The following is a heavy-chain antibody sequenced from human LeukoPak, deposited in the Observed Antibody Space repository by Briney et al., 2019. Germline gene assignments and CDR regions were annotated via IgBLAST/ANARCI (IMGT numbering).Heavy chain of an antibody. J-gene: IGHJ5*02. D-gene: IGHD1-7*01. Sequence: GGSLRLSCAASGFTYSSYAMSWVRHAPGKGLEWVSAISGSGGSTYYADSVKGRFTISRDNSKNTLYLQMNSLRAEDTAVYYCAKAGGSYNWNYEGAWFDPWGQGTLVTVSS. CDR1: GFTYSSYA. V-gene: IGHV3-23*01. CDR3: AKAGGSYNWNYEGAWFDP. CDR2: ISGSGGST.